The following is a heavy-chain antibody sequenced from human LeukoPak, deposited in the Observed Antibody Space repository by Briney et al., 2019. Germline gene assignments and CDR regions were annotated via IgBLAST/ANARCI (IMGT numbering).Heavy chain of an antibody. Sequence: GGSLRLSCVASGFTVRSNYLSWVRQAPGKGLEWVSTISGSGGRTYYADSVKGRFTISRDNSKNTLYMQMNSLRVEDTAVYYCARDRDYYGDPDDFDMWGQGTMVTVSS. CDR1: GFTVRSNY. D-gene: IGHD4-17*01. CDR2: ISGSGGRT. CDR3: ARDRDYYGDPDDFDM. J-gene: IGHJ3*02. V-gene: IGHV3-23*01.